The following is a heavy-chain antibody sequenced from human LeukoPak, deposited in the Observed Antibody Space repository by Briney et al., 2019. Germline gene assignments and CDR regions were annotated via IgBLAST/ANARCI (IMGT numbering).Heavy chain of an antibody. CDR2: ISSDGGST. CDR3: VNYGMDV. CDR1: GFTFSMYA. V-gene: IGHV3-64*01. Sequence: GWSLRLSCAASGFTFSMYAMHWVRQAPGKGLEYVSAISSDGGSTYYANSVKGRFTISRDNSKNTLYLQMGSLRAEDMAVYYCVNYGMDVWGQGTTVTVSS. J-gene: IGHJ6*02.